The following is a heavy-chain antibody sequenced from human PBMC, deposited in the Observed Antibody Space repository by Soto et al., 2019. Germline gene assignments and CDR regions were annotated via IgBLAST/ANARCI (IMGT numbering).Heavy chain of an antibody. J-gene: IGHJ6*02. CDR3: ASSSLYGMDG. Sequence: SETLSLTCAVYGGSFSGYYWSWIRQPPGKGLEWIGEINHSGSTNYNPSLKSRVTISVDTSKNQFSLKLSSVTAADTAVYYCASSSLYGMDGCGQGTTVTVSS. CDR2: INHSGST. V-gene: IGHV4-34*01. CDR1: GGSFSGYY.